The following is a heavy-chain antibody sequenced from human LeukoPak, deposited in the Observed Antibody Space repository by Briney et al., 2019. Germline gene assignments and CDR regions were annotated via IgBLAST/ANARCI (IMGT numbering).Heavy chain of an antibody. J-gene: IGHJ4*02. V-gene: IGHV3-7*01. CDR3: ARDRGVYSRTLED. D-gene: IGHD2/OR15-2a*01. Sequence: GGSLRLSCAVSGFTFSSYWMSWVRQAPGKGLEWVANIKQDESETHYVDSVKGRFTISRDNAKNSLYLQMNSLRAEDTAVYYCARDRGVYSRTLEDWGQGTLVTVSS. CDR2: IKQDESET. CDR1: GFTFSSYW.